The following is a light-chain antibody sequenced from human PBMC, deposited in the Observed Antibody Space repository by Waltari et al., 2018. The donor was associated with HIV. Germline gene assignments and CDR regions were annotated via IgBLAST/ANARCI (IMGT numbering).Light chain of an antibody. CDR3: NSYAGSNTLV. Sequence: QSALTQPPSASGSPGQSVTIPCTGTSSDDGFFNYASWYQQPPGKAPKLVIFEVTKRPSGVPDRFSGSKSGNTASLTVSGLQPEDEAVYYCNSYAGSNTLVFGGGTKLTVL. J-gene: IGLJ3*02. CDR2: EVT. V-gene: IGLV2-8*01. CDR1: SSDDGFFNY.